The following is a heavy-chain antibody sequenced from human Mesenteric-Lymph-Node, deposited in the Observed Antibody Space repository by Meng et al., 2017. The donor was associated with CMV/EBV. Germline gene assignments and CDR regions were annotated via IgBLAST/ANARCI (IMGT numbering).Heavy chain of an antibody. V-gene: IGHV1-46*01. D-gene: IGHD1-7*01. J-gene: IGHJ4*02. CDR2: INPTDGTT. Sequence: VSCQASGYSLTSYYMHWVRQAPGQGLQWMGLINPTDGTTTYAQAFQGRVTVTRDPSTSTVYTEVNTLRSEDTAVYYCATLTGTMADYWGQGTLVTVSS. CDR3: ATLTGTMADY. CDR1: GYSLTSYY.